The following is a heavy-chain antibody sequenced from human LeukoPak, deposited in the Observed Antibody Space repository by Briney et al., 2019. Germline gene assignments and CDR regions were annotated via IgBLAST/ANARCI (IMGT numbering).Heavy chain of an antibody. CDR3: ARDSYASGSDY. Sequence: GGSLRLSCAASGFTFSSYSMNWVRQAPGKGLEWVSYITSTGSNIYYADSVKGRFTISRDNAKNSLYLQMNSLRADDTAVYFCARDSYASGSDYWGQGTLVTVSS. CDR1: GFTFSSYS. CDR2: ITSTGSNI. V-gene: IGHV3-48*04. J-gene: IGHJ4*02. D-gene: IGHD1-26*01.